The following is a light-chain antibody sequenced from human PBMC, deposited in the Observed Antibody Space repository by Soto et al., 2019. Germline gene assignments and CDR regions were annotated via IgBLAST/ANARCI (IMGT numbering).Light chain of an antibody. CDR3: SSYTSSSTLV. CDR1: SRNIAGYKF. V-gene: IGLV2-14*01. J-gene: IGLJ1*01. Sequence: QSVQTQPASVSGSPGQSITISCTGSSRNIAGYKFVSWYQQHPGKAPKLMIYEVSSRPSGVSDRFSGSKSGNTASLTISGLQAEDEGDYYCSSYTSSSTLVFGPGTKLTVL. CDR2: EVS.